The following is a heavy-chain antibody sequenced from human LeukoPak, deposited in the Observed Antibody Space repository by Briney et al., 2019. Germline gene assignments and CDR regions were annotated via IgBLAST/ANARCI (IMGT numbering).Heavy chain of an antibody. Sequence: ASVKVSCKASRYTFTGYYMHWVRQAPGQGLEWMGWINPNSGDTNYAQKLQDRVTMTTDTSTSTAYIEVRTLRFDDTAVYYCARERPTTGSDYWGQGTLVTVSS. CDR2: INPNSGDT. D-gene: IGHD1-14*01. V-gene: IGHV1-2*02. CDR3: ARERPTTGSDY. CDR1: RYTFTGYY. J-gene: IGHJ4*02.